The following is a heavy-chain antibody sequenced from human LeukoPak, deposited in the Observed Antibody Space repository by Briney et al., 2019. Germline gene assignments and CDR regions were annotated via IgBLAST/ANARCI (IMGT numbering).Heavy chain of an antibody. CDR2: IYHSGST. CDR1: GYSLSSGYY. CDR3: ARYSSTGYGEIDY. Sequence: PSETLSLTCTVSGYSLSSGYYWGWIRQPPGRGLEWIGGIYHSGSTYYNPSLKSRVTISVDTSKNHFSLKLSSVTAADTAVYYCARYSSTGYGEIDYWGQGTLVTVSS. D-gene: IGHD5-12*01. V-gene: IGHV4-38-2*02. J-gene: IGHJ4*02.